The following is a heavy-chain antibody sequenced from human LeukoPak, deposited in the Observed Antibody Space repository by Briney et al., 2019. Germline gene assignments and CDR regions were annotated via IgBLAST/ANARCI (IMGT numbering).Heavy chain of an antibody. Sequence: PSETLSLTCAVYGGSFSGYYWSWIRQPPGKGLEWIGEINHSGSTNYNPSLKSRVTISVDTSKNQFSLKLSSVTAADTAVYYCARSWSSSSTPMYNWFDPWGQGTLVTVSS. V-gene: IGHV4-34*01. J-gene: IGHJ5*02. D-gene: IGHD6-6*01. CDR2: INHSGST. CDR3: ARSWSSSSTPMYNWFDP. CDR1: GGSFSGYY.